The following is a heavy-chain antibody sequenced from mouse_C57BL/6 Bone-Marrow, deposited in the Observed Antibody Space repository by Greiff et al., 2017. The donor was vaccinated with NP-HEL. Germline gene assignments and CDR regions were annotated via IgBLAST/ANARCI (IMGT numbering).Heavy chain of an antibody. V-gene: IGHV1-52*01. CDR3: ARWWDA. D-gene: IGHD1-1*02. Sequence: QVQLQQPGAELVRPGSSVKLSCKASGYTFTSYWMHWVKQRPIQGLEWIGNIDPSDSETQYNQKFKNKATLTVDKSSSSAYIQLSSLTSEDSAVYYCARWWDAWGQGTTLTVSS. CDR2: IDPSDSET. J-gene: IGHJ2*01. CDR1: GYTFTSYW.